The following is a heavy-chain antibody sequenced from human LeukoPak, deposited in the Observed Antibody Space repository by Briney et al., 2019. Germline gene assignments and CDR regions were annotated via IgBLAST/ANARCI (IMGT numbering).Heavy chain of an antibody. CDR1: GFTFSNYA. Sequence: GGSLRLSRAASGFTFSNYAMSWVRQAPGKGLEWVSVISGSGGSTYEADSVKGRFTISRDNSKNTLYLQMNSLRAEDTAVYYCAKEVRVIWFGECDYWGQGTLVTVSS. CDR2: ISGSGGST. V-gene: IGHV3-23*01. J-gene: IGHJ4*02. D-gene: IGHD3-10*01. CDR3: AKEVRVIWFGECDY.